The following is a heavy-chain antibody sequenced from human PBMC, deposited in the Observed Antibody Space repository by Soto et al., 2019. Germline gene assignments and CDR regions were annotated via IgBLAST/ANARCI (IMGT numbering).Heavy chain of an antibody. V-gene: IGHV6-1*01. CDR2: TYYRSRWYN. CDR3: AGTSSLQWYYMDV. CDR1: GDSFSSNSAA. Sequence: PSQTLSLTCVISGDSFSSNSAAWNWIRQSPSRGLEWLGRTYYRSRWYNDYAVCVRSRITVNADTSKNHFSLHLNSVTPEDTAVYSCAGTSSLQWYYMDVWDKGTTVTVSS. D-gene: IGHD1-7*01. J-gene: IGHJ6*03.